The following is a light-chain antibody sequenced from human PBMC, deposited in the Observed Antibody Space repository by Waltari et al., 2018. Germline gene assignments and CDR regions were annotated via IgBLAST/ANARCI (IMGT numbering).Light chain of an antibody. CDR3: QQISSTVT. V-gene: IGKV1-39*01. J-gene: IGKJ3*01. CDR1: QSISTY. Sequence: DIQMTQSPSSLSASVGDRVTITCRASQSISTYLNWYQQKPGKAPKLLIYAASSMQSGVPARFSGSGSGTDFTLTISSLQLEDLATYYCQQISSTVTFGPGTKVEI. CDR2: AAS.